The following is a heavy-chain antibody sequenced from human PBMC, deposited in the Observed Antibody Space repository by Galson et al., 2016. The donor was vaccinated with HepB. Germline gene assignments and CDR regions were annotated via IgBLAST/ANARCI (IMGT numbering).Heavy chain of an antibody. V-gene: IGHV1-24*01. CDR1: GYTLTELS. D-gene: IGHD2-15*01. CDR2: FDPEDVET. J-gene: IGHJ4*02. Sequence: SVKVSCKVSGYTLTELSMQWVRQAPGKGLEWMGGFDPEDVETIYAQKFQGRVTMTEDTSTDTAYMDLSSLRSDDTAVYFCARYLWPVPFDFWGQGTLITVSS. CDR3: ARYLWPVPFDF.